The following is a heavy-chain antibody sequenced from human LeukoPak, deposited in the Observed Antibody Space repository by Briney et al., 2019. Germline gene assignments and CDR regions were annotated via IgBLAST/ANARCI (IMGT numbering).Heavy chain of an antibody. D-gene: IGHD3-10*01. Sequence: PSETLSLTCTVSGASVSRNWWSWVRQPPGKGLEWIGEIHHSGGTNYNPSLKSRVTISVDTSKNQFSLKLSSVTAADTAVYYCASKIAYYYGSGSPLDYWGQGTLVTVSS. J-gene: IGHJ4*02. CDR3: ASKIAYYYGSGSPLDY. CDR2: IHHSGGT. CDR1: GASVSRNW. V-gene: IGHV4-4*02.